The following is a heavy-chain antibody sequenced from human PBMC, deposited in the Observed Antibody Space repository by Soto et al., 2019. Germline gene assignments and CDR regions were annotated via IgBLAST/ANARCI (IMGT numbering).Heavy chain of an antibody. CDR1: GFAFSTYA. V-gene: IGHV3-23*01. D-gene: IGHD6-13*01. CDR3: AKVTKRAAAGRYEYYKYGMDV. CDR2: ISGSGGSS. J-gene: IGHJ6*02. Sequence: SLRLFCAASGFAFSTYAMTWVRQAPGKALEWVSVISGSGGSSYYADSVKGRFTISRDNSKNTLFLQMNGLRAEDTAVYYCAKVTKRAAAGRYEYYKYGMDVWGQGTTVTVSS.